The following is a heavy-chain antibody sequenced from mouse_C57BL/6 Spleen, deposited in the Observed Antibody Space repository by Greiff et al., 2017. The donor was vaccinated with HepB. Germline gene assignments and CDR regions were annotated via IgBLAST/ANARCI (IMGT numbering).Heavy chain of an antibody. V-gene: IGHV1-69*01. CDR2: IDPSDSYT. D-gene: IGHD2-4*01. J-gene: IGHJ2*01. CDR3: ARQGLDYKDY. Sequence: VQLQQSGAELVMPGASVKLSCKASGYTFTSYWMHWVKQRPGQGLEWIGEIDPSDSYTNYNQKFKGKSTLTVDKSSSTAYMQLSSLTSEDSAVYYCARQGLDYKDYWGQGTTLTVSS. CDR1: GYTFTSYW.